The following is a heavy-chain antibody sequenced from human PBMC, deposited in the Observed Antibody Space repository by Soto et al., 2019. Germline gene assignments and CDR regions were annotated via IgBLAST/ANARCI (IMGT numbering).Heavy chain of an antibody. CDR1: GFTFSSYA. V-gene: IGHV3-23*01. CDR2: ISGSGGST. CDR3: ATGRGYYYYYGMDV. D-gene: IGHD3-10*01. Sequence: EVQLLESGGGLVQPGGSLRLSCAASGFTFSSYAMSWVRQTPGKGLGWVTAISGSGGSTYYADSVKGRFTISRDNSKNTLYLQMNSLRAEDTAVYYCATGRGYYYYYGMDVWGQGTTVTVSS. J-gene: IGHJ6*02.